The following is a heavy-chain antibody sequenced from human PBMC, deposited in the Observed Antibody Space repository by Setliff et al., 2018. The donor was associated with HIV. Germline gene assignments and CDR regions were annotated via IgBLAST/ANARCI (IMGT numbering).Heavy chain of an antibody. D-gene: IGHD3-10*01. J-gene: IGHJ2*01. V-gene: IGHV3-48*03. CDR3: ARDSVGYFDL. CDR1: GFTFSSYE. Sequence: PGGSLRLSCAASGFTFSSYEMNWVRQAPGKGLEWVSYISSSGSTIYYADSVKGRFTISRDNAKNSLYLQMNSLRAEDTAVYYCARDSVGYFDLWGRGTLVTVSS. CDR2: ISSSGSTI.